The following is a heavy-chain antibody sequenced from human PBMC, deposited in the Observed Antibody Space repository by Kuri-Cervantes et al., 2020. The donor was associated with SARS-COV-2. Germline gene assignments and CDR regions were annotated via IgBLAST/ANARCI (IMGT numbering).Heavy chain of an antibody. CDR1: GGSISSYY. CDR3: ARDWRYCSSTSCLNWFDP. D-gene: IGHD2-2*01. CDR2: IYTSGST. J-gene: IGHJ5*02. V-gene: IGHV4-4*07. Sequence: GSLRLSCTVSGGSISSYYWSWIRQPAGKGLEWIGRIYTSGSTNYNPSLKSRVTMSVDTSKNQFSLKLSSVTAADTAVYYCARDWRYCSSTSCLNWFDPWGQGTLVTVSS.